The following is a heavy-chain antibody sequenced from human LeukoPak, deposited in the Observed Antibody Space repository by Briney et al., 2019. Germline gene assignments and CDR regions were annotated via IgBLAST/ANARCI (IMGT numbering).Heavy chain of an antibody. D-gene: IGHD5-18*01. J-gene: IGHJ6*03. CDR2: INHSGST. Sequence: SEPLSLTSPVYVGSSSGNYWSWIRQPPGKGLEWFGEINHSGSTNYNPSLKSRVTISLDTSKNQFSLKLSSVTAADTAVYYCARAHPDTAMVFVDRTYYYYYYMDVWGEETTVTISS. CDR1: VGSSSGNY. V-gene: IGHV4-34*01. CDR3: ARAHPDTAMVFVDRTYYYYYYMDV.